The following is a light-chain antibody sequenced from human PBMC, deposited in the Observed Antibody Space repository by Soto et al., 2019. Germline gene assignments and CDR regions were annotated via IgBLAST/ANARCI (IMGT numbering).Light chain of an antibody. J-gene: IGKJ3*01. V-gene: IGKV1-39*01. CDR3: QQSHNMPFT. CDR2: AAS. CDR1: QSITNY. Sequence: DIQMTQSPSSLSASVGDRVTITCLVGQSITNYLNWYQHKPGKAPKLLVYAASSLQSGVPSRFSGSGSGTDFTLTISSLQPEDFATYFCQQSHNMPFTFGPGTKVDIK.